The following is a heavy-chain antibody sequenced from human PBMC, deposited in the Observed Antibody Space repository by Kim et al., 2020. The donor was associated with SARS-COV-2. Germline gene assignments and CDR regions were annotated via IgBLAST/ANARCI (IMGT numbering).Heavy chain of an antibody. D-gene: IGHD1-26*01. J-gene: IGHJ2*01. V-gene: IGHV3-11*03. Sequence: GGSLRLSCAASGFTFSDYYMSWIRQAPGKGLEWVSYISSSSSYTNHEDSVKGRFTISRDNAKNSLYLQMNSLRAEDTAVYYCAQTYSGCSYFDLWGRGTLVTVSS. CDR3: AQTYSGCSYFDL. CDR2: ISSSSSYT. CDR1: GFTFSDYY.